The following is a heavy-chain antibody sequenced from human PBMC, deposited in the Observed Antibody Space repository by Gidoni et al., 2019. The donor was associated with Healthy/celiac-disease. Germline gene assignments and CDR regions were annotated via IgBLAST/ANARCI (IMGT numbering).Heavy chain of an antibody. CDR1: GFIFDDYA. CDR3: AKDMKSGYSYGSVFDY. Sequence: EVQLVESGGGLVQPGRSLRLSCAASGFIFDDYAMHWVRQAPGKGLEWVSGISWNSGIIGYADSVKGRFTISRDNAKNSLYLQMNSLRAEDTALYYCAKDMKSGYSYGSVFDYWGQGTLVTVSS. D-gene: IGHD5-18*01. J-gene: IGHJ4*02. CDR2: ISWNSGII. V-gene: IGHV3-9*01.